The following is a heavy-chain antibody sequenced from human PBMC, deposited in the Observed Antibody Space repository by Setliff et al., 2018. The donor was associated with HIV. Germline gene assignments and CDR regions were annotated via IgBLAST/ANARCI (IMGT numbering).Heavy chain of an antibody. D-gene: IGHD2-21*01. CDR1: ESTFYA. V-gene: IGHV3-30-3*02. CDR3: AKLREGHVYSQYDS. Sequence: GGSLRLSCEASESTFYAMHWARQAPGKGLEWLAVISYDGTSKYYADSVKGRFTISRDNSKNSLYLQMNSLRVEDTAVYYCAKLREGHVYSQYDSWGHGTLVTVSS. J-gene: IGHJ5*01. CDR2: ISYDGTSK.